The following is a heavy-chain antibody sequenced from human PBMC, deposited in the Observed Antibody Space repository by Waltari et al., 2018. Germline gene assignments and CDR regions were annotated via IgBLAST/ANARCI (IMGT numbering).Heavy chain of an antibody. CDR3: ARHHITGTDRGWLDP. CDR1: GGSISSTSYY. Sequence: QLQLQESGPGLVKPSETLSLTCTVSGGSISSTSYYWGWIRQPPGQGLECIGNIYYAGRTYYSPYLKSRVTISIDTSKNQFSLKLRSVTSADTAVYYCARHHITGTDRGWLDPWGQGILVTVSS. J-gene: IGHJ5*02. V-gene: IGHV4-39*07. D-gene: IGHD1-20*01. CDR2: IYYAGRT.